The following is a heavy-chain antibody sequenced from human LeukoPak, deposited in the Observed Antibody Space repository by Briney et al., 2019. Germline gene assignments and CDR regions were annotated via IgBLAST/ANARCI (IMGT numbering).Heavy chain of an antibody. CDR2: ISYDGSNK. Sequence: GGSLRLSCAASGFTFSSYAMHWVRQAPGKGLEWVAVISYDGSNKYYADSVKGRFTISRDNSKNTLYLQMNSLRAEDTAVYYCAKEDGRGVVDYWGQGTLVTVSS. CDR1: GFTFSSYA. D-gene: IGHD5-24*01. V-gene: IGHV3-30-3*01. J-gene: IGHJ4*02. CDR3: AKEDGRGVVDY.